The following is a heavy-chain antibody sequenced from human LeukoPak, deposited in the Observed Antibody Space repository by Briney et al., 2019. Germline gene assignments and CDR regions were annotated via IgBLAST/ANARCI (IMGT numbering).Heavy chain of an antibody. CDR1: GFTFSSYA. CDR2: ISYDGSNK. Sequence: PGGSRRLSCAASGFTFSSYAMHWVRQAPGKGLEWVAVISYDGSNKYYADSVKGRFTISRDNSKNTLYLQMNSLRAEDTAVYYCAKDTRYCSSTSCYTPWGQGTLVTVSS. D-gene: IGHD2-2*02. V-gene: IGHV3-30-3*02. J-gene: IGHJ5*02. CDR3: AKDTRYCSSTSCYTP.